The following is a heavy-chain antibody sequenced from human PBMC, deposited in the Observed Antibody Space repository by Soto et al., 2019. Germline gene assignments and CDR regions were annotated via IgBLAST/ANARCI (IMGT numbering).Heavy chain of an antibody. CDR1: GGSVSSGSYY. V-gene: IGHV4-61*01. CDR2: IYYSGST. CDR3: ARDVDILTGYYPGRAFDI. D-gene: IGHD3-9*01. J-gene: IGHJ3*02. Sequence: SETLSLTCTVSGGSVSSGSYYWSWIRQPPGKGLEWIGYIYYSGSTNYNPSLKSRVTISVDTSKNQFSLKLSSVTAADTAVYYCARDVDILTGYYPGRAFDIWGQGTMVTVSS.